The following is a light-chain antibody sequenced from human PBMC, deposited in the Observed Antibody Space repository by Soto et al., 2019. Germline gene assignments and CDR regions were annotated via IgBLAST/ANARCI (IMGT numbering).Light chain of an antibody. CDR3: QQSSSTPVT. CDR1: QSISSY. Sequence: DIQMTQSPSFLSSSLLYRVTITCRASQSISSYLNWYQQKPGKAPKPLIYAASSLQSGVPSRFSGRGSGTDFTLTITSLQPEDFATYYCQQSSSTPVTFGQGTKVDIK. CDR2: AAS. J-gene: IGKJ2*01. V-gene: IGKV1-39*01.